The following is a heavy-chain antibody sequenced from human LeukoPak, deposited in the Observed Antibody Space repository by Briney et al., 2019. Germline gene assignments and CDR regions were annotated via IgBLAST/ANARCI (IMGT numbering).Heavy chain of an antibody. Sequence: PSQTLSLTCTVSGSISSGDYYWSWIRQHPGKGLEWIGYIYYSGSTYYNPSLKSRVTISVDTSKNEFSLSLSSVTAADTAVYYCARTYSSSDEFDYWGQGTLVTVSS. D-gene: IGHD6-13*01. CDR1: GSISSGDYY. CDR2: IYYSGST. J-gene: IGHJ4*02. CDR3: ARTYSSSDEFDY. V-gene: IGHV4-31*03.